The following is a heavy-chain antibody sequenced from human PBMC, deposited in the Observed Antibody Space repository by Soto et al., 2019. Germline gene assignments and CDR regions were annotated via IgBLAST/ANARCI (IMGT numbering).Heavy chain of an antibody. CDR3: AKGGRQWLVTSDFNY. CDR1: GFTFSDYA. V-gene: IGHV3-30*18. J-gene: IGHJ4*02. CDR2: VSHDGRNT. D-gene: IGHD6-19*01. Sequence: VQLVESGGGVVQPGRSLRLSCAASGFTFSDYAMHWVRQAPGKGLEWVAVVSHDGRNTHYADSVKGRFTISRDSSKNRVSLEMTGLRAEDTAVYYCAKGGRQWLVTSDFNYCGQGALVTVSS.